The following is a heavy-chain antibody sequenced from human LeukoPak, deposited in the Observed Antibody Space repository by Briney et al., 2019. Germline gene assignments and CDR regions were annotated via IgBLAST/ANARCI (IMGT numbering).Heavy chain of an antibody. CDR2: IWYDGSNK. CDR3: ARDAFVRGSGSYYYFDY. D-gene: IGHD3-10*01. CDR1: GFTFSSYG. V-gene: IGHV3-33*01. J-gene: IGHJ4*02. Sequence: PGGSLRLSCAASGFTFSSYGMHWVRQAPGKGLEWVAVIWYDGSNKYYADSVKGRFTISRDNSKNTLYLQMNSLRAEDTAVYYCARDAFVRGSGSYYYFDYWGQGTLVTVSS.